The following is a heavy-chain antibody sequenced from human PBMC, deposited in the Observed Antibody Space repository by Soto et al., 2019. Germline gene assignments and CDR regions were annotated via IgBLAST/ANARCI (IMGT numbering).Heavy chain of an antibody. D-gene: IGHD2-2*01. CDR2: ISYDGSNK. J-gene: IGHJ4*02. CDR3: AKDGEDIVVVPAATFYYFDY. CDR1: GFTFSSYG. Sequence: GGSLRLSCAASGFTFSSYGMHWVRQAPGKGLEWVAVISYDGSNKYYADSVKGRFTISRDNSKNTLYLQMNSLRAEDTAVYYCAKDGEDIVVVPAATFYYFDYWGQGTLVTVS. V-gene: IGHV3-30*18.